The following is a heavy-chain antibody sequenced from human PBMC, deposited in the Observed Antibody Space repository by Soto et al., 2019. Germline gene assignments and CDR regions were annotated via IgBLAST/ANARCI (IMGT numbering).Heavy chain of an antibody. J-gene: IGHJ4*02. V-gene: IGHV4-4*02. CDR1: GCSISSSNW. CDR2: IYHSGST. D-gene: IGHD6-13*01. Sequence: SETLSLTCAVSGCSISSSNWWSWVRQPPGKGLEWIGEIYHSGSTNYNPSLKSRVTISVDTSKNQFSLKLSSVTAADTAVYYCARESRSWYGSIWDYWGQGTLVTVSS. CDR3: ARESRSWYGSIWDY.